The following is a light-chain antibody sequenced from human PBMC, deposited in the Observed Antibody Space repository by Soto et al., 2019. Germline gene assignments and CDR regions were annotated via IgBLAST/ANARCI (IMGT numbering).Light chain of an antibody. Sequence: DIPMTQSPSSLSASVGDRVTITCRASEGIRNFLNWYQQKPGKAPNLLIYTASTLHSGVPSRFSGSGAGTDFTLTISSLQPEDSASYYCQQGYRTTYTFGQGTKLEIK. CDR1: EGIRNF. V-gene: IGKV1-39*01. J-gene: IGKJ2*01. CDR2: TAS. CDR3: QQGYRTTYT.